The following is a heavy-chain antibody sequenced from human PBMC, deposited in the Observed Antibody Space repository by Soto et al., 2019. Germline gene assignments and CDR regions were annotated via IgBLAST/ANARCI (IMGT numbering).Heavy chain of an antibody. J-gene: IGHJ6*02. CDR1: GFTFSSYG. V-gene: IGHV3-30*18. CDR2: ISYDGSNK. Sequence: GGSLRLSCAASGFTFSSYGMHWVRQAPGKGLEWVAVISYDGSNKYYADSVKGRFTISRDNSKNTLYLQMNSLRAEDTAVYYCAKDGGWFGTWEGMDVWGQGTTVTVSS. D-gene: IGHD3-10*01. CDR3: AKDGGWFGTWEGMDV.